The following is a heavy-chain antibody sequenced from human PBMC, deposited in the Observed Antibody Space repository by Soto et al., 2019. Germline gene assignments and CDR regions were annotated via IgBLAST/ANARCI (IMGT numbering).Heavy chain of an antibody. Sequence: SETLSLTSTVSGGSISSSSYYWGWIRQPPGKGLEWIGSIYYSGSTYYSPSLKSRVTISVDTSKNQFSLKLSSVTAADTAVYYCARPRYYYDSSGYRADAFDIWVQGTMVTVS. J-gene: IGHJ3*02. V-gene: IGHV4-39*01. CDR2: IYYSGST. CDR3: ARPRYYYDSSGYRADAFDI. D-gene: IGHD3-22*01. CDR1: GGSISSSSYY.